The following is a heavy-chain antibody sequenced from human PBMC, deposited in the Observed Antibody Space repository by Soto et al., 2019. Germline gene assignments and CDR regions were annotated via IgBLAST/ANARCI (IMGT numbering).Heavy chain of an antibody. CDR2: ISGSGGST. V-gene: IGHV3-23*01. CDR3: AKVISGRTGAGYYYYGMDV. Sequence: GGSLRLSCAASGFTFSSYAMSWVRQAPGKGLEWVSAISGSGGSTYYADSVKGRFTISRDNSKNTLYLQMNSLRAEDTAVYYCAKVISGRTGAGYYYYGMDVWGQGTTVTV. J-gene: IGHJ6*02. CDR1: GFTFSSYA. D-gene: IGHD1-1*01.